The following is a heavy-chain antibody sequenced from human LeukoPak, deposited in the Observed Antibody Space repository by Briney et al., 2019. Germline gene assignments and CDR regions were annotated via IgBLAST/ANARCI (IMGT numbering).Heavy chain of an antibody. CDR3: AKLEN. D-gene: IGHD1-1*01. CDR2: ITGRGDST. CDR1: RFTFRSYG. J-gene: IGHJ4*02. Sequence: GGTLRLSCAAARFTFRSYGLTWVRQAPGKGLEWGSSITGRGDSTYYADSVKGRFIISRDNSKNTLYLQMNSLRAEDTAIYYCAKLENWGQGTLVTVSS. V-gene: IGHV3-23*01.